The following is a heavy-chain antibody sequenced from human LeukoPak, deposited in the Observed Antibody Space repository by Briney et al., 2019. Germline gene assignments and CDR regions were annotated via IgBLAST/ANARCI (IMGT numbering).Heavy chain of an antibody. D-gene: IGHD1-7*01. Sequence: GESLKISCKGSGYSFTSYWIGWVRQMPGKGLEWMGIIYPGDSDTRYSPSFQGQVTISADKSISTAYLQWSSLKASDTAMYYCARWRLELRTLNYFDYWGQGTLVTVSS. CDR1: GYSFTSYW. J-gene: IGHJ4*02. CDR3: ARWRLELRTLNYFDY. V-gene: IGHV5-51*01. CDR2: IYPGDSDT.